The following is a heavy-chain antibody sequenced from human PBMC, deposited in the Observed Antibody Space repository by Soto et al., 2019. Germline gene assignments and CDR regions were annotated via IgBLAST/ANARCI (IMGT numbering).Heavy chain of an antibody. CDR2: IIPIFGTA. CDR3: ARDDGIAVAGTRDNYYYYGMDV. J-gene: IGHJ6*02. Sequence: SVKVSCKASGGTFSSYAISWVRQAPGRGLEWMGGIIPIFGTANYAQKFQGRVTITADESTSTAYMELSSLRSEDTAVYYCARDDGIAVAGTRDNYYYYGMDVWGQGTTVTVSS. CDR1: GGTFSSYA. D-gene: IGHD6-19*01. V-gene: IGHV1-69*13.